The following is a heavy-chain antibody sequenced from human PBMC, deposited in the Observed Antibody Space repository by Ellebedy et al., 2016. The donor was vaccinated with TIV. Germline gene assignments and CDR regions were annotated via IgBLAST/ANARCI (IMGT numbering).Heavy chain of an antibody. CDR3: ARVLRAGRSGDYFDY. D-gene: IGHD1-1*01. Sequence: MPSETLSLTCTVSGGSISRSSYYWGWVRQPPGKGLEWIASIYYSGSTYYNPSLKSRLTISVDTSKNQFSLKLTSVTAADTAVYYCARVLRAGRSGDYFDYWGQGTLVTVSS. CDR1: GGSISRSSYY. CDR2: IYYSGST. V-gene: IGHV4-39*01. J-gene: IGHJ4*02.